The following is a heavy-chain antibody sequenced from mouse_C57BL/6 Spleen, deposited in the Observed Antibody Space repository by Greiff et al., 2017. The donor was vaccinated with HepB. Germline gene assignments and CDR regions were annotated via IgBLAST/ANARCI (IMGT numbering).Heavy chain of an antibody. CDR2: IDPANGNT. J-gene: IGHJ3*01. Sequence: EVMLVESVAELVRPGASVKLSCTASGFNIKNTYMHWVKQRPEQGLEWIGRIDPANGNTKYAQKFQGKATITADTSSNTAYLQLSSLTSEDTAIYYCARFGYYCSEGAYWGQGTLVTVSA. D-gene: IGHD1-1*01. CDR1: GFNIKNTY. CDR3: ARFGYYCSEGAY. V-gene: IGHV14-3*01.